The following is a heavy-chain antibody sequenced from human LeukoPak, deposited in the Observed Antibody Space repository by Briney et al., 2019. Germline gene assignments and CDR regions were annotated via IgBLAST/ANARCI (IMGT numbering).Heavy chain of an antibody. Sequence: PGGSLRLSCAASGFTFSSYGMHWVRQAPGKGLEWVSFIYSGGSTYYADSVKGRFTLSRDNSKNTLYLQMNSLRAEDTAVYYCASSGIAAASGVGAFDIWGQGTMVTVSS. CDR1: GFTFSSYG. D-gene: IGHD6-13*01. V-gene: IGHV3-NL1*01. J-gene: IGHJ3*02. CDR2: IYSGGST. CDR3: ASSGIAAASGVGAFDI.